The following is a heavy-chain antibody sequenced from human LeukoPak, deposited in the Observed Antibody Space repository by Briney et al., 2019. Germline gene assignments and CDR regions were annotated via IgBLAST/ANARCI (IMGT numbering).Heavy chain of an antibody. J-gene: IGHJ3*01. CDR2: IYYSGNT. CDR1: GGSITGYY. CDR3: ARLSTAGGTFDF. D-gene: IGHD3-10*01. Sequence: PSETLSLTCTVSGGSITGYYWGWIRQPPGKGLEWIGSIYYSGNTYYSPSLKSRVTISVDTSKNQFSLKLSSVTAADTAVYYCARLSTAGGTFDFWGQGTMVTVSS. V-gene: IGHV4-39*01.